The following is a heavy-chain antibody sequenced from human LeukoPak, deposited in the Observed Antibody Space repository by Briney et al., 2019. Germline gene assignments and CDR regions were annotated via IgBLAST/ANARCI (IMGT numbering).Heavy chain of an antibody. D-gene: IGHD2-2*01. CDR1: GYTFPSYG. CDR2: ISAYNGNT. V-gene: IGHV1-18*01. J-gene: IGHJ6*02. Sequence: ASVKVSCKASGYTFPSYGISWVRQAAGQGLEWMGWISAYNGNTNYVQRLQGRVTMTTDTSTSTAYMELRSLRSDDTAVYYCARAQYRYCSSTSCYPTYYYGMDVWGQGTTVTVSS. CDR3: ARAQYRYCSSTSCYPTYYYGMDV.